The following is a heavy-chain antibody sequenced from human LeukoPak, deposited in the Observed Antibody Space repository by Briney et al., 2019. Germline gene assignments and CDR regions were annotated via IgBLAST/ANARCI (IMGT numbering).Heavy chain of an antibody. J-gene: IGHJ4*02. CDR2: ISAYNGNT. D-gene: IGHD6-13*01. V-gene: IGHV1-18*04. CDR3: ARPINSSSWYLGY. Sequence: ASVKVSCKASGYTFTSYGISWVRQAPGHGLEWMGWISAYNGNTNNAQKLQGRVTMTTDTSTSTAYIELSRLRSDDAAVYYCARPINSSSWYLGYWGQGTLVTVSS. CDR1: GYTFTSYG.